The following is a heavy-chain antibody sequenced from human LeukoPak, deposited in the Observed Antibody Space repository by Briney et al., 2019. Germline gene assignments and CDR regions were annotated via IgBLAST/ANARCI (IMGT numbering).Heavy chain of an antibody. D-gene: IGHD6-19*01. CDR2: FDPEDGET. CDR1: GYTLTELS. CDR3: ATSISVAGSFDY. J-gene: IGHJ4*02. Sequence: ASVKVSCKVSGYTLTELSMHWVREAPGKGLEWMGGFDPEDGETIYAQKFQGRVTMTEDTSTDTAYMELSSLRSEDTAVYYCATSISVAGSFDYWGQGTLVTVSS. V-gene: IGHV1-24*01.